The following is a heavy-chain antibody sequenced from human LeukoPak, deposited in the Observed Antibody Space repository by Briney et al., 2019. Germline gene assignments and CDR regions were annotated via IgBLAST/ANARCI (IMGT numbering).Heavy chain of an antibody. J-gene: IGHJ4*02. Sequence: PGGSLRLSCAASGFTFSDYYMSWIRQAPGKGLEWVSSISSSSSYIYYADSVKGRFTISRDNAKNSLYLQMNSLRAEDTAVYYCARVSGDGHFDYWGQGTLVTVSS. D-gene: IGHD2-21*02. CDR3: ARVSGDGHFDY. CDR1: GFTFSDYY. V-gene: IGHV3-11*06. CDR2: ISSSSSYI.